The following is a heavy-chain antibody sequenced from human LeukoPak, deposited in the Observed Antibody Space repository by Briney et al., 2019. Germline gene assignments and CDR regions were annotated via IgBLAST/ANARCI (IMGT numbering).Heavy chain of an antibody. V-gene: IGHV4-39*01. CDR3: GGALYYYDSSGYYPFDY. CDR2: IYYSGST. CDR1: GGSISSSSHY. Sequence: SETLSLTCTVSGGSISSSSHYWGWIRQPPGKGLEWLGSIYYSGSTYYNPSLKSRVTISVDTSKNQFSLKLSSVTAADTAVYYCGGALYYYDSSGYYPFDYWSQGTLVTVSS. J-gene: IGHJ4*02. D-gene: IGHD3-22*01.